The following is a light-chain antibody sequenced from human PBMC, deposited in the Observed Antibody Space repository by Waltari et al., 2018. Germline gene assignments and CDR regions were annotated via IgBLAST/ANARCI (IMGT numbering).Light chain of an antibody. V-gene: IGKV3-20*01. J-gene: IGKJ1*01. Sequence: EIVLTQSPGTLSLSPGERATLSCRASQSVSRALAWHQQKPGQAPRLLIYGASNRATGIQDRFSGSGSGTDFSLTISSLEPEDFAVYYCQHYLRLPATFGQGTKVEIK. CDR2: GAS. CDR3: QHYLRLPAT. CDR1: QSVSRA.